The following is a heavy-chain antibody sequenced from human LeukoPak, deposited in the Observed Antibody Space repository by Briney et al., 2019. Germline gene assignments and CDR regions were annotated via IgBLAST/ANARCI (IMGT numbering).Heavy chain of an antibody. CDR3: ARDPGYYDSSGYHG. J-gene: IGHJ4*02. Sequence: PGGSLRLSCAASGFTFSSYWMSWVRQAPGKGLEWVANIKQDGSEKYYVDSVKGRFTISRDNSKNTLYLQMNSLRAEDTAVYYCARDPGYYDSSGYHGWGQGTLVTVSS. V-gene: IGHV3-7*01. CDR2: IKQDGSEK. D-gene: IGHD3-22*01. CDR1: GFTFSSYW.